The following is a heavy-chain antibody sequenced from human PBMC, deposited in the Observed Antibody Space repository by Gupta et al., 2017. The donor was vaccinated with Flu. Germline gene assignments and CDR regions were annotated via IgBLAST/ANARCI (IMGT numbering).Heavy chain of an antibody. CDR2: MNPNSGNT. CDR3: ATVRGIQLWFDY. D-gene: IGHD5-18*01. V-gene: IGHV1-8*01. J-gene: IGHJ4*02. Sequence: VRQATGQGLEWMGWMNPNSGNTGYAQKFQGRVTMTRNTSISTAYMELSSLRSEDTAVYYCATVRGIQLWFDYWGQGTLVTVSS.